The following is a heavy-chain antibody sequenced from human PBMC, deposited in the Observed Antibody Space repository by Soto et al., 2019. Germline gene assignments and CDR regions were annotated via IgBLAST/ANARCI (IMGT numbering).Heavy chain of an antibody. CDR3: TSNTETLGYCSGGSCPETPGPLDY. D-gene: IGHD2-15*01. CDR1: GFTFIGSA. J-gene: IGHJ4*02. CDR2: IRSKANSYAT. Sequence: GGSLRLSCAASGFTFIGSAMHWVRQASGKGLEWVGRIRSKANSYATAYAASVKGRFTISRDDSKNTAYLQMNSLKTEDTAVYYCTSNTETLGYCSGGSCPETPGPLDYWGQGTLVTVSS. V-gene: IGHV3-73*01.